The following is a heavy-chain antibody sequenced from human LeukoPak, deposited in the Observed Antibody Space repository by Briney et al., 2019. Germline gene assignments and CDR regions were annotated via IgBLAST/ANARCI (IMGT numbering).Heavy chain of an antibody. D-gene: IGHD2-2*02. Sequence: PGGSLRLSCAASGFTFSSYGMHWVRQAPGKGPEWVAVIPYDGSNKYYTDSVKGRFTISRDNSKNTLYLQMNSLRAEDTAVYYCAKNRVPTAITPDSWGQGTLVTVSS. CDR3: AKNRVPTAITPDS. CDR2: IPYDGSNK. CDR1: GFTFSSYG. J-gene: IGHJ5*01. V-gene: IGHV3-30*18.